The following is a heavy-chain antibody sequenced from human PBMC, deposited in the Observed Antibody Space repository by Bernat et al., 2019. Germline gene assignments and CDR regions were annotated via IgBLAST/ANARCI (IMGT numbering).Heavy chain of an antibody. Sequence: EVQLVESGGGLVQPGGSLRLSCAGTGFTFSDAWMSWVRQAPGKGLEWVGRVKSKSDGETIDYAAPAKGRFTVSRDDSRNTVYLQMNGLIIEDTAIYYCTTGATIWGQGTLVTVSS. CDR2: VKSKSDGETI. J-gene: IGHJ4*02. V-gene: IGHV3-15*01. D-gene: IGHD5-12*01. CDR3: TTGATI. CDR1: GFTFSDAW.